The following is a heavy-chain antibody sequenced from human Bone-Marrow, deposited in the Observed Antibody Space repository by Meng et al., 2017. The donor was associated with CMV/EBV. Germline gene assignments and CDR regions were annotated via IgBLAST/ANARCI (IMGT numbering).Heavy chain of an antibody. V-gene: IGHV4-34*01. J-gene: IGHJ5*02. CDR3: ARKGPYSSGWYVGYWFDP. CDR1: GGSFSGYY. CDR2: INHSGST. D-gene: IGHD6-19*01. Sequence: SETLSLTCAVYGGSFSGYYWSWIRQPPGKGLEWIGEINHSGSTNYNPSLKSRVTISVDTSKNQFSLKLSSVTAADTAVYYCARKGPYSSGWYVGYWFDPWGQGTLVTFYS.